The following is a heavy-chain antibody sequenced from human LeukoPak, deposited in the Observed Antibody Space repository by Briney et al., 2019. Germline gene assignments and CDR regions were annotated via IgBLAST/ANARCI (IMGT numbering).Heavy chain of an antibody. V-gene: IGHV6-1*01. CDR1: GDSVSSNSAA. CDR3: ALTLGYCSGGSCCQGSNWFDP. CDR2: TYYRSKWYN. D-gene: IGHD2-15*01. J-gene: IGHJ5*02. Sequence: SQTLSLTCAISGDSVSSNSAAWNWIRQSPSRGLEWLGRTYYRSKWYNDYAVSVKSRITINPDTSKNQFSLQLNSVTPEDTAVYYCALTLGYCSGGSCCQGSNWFDPWGQGTLVTVSS.